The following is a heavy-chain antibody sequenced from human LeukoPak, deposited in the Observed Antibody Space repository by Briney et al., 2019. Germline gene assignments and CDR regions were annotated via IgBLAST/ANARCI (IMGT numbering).Heavy chain of an antibody. CDR2: INSDGSST. CDR3: ATPGPTYYYDSSGYGAFDI. J-gene: IGHJ3*02. D-gene: IGHD3-22*01. CDR1: GFTFSSYW. V-gene: IGHV3-74*01. Sequence: GPLRLSCAASGFTFSSYWMHWVRQAPGKGLVWVSRINSDGSSTSYADSVKGRFTISRDNAKNTLYLQMNSLRAEDTAVYYCATPGPTYYYDSSGYGAFDIRGQGTMVTVSS.